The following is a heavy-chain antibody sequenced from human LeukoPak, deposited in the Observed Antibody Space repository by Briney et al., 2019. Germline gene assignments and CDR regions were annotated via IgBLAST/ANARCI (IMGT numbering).Heavy chain of an antibody. CDR3: ARAPLVLQYRWWFDP. V-gene: IGHV3-30*03. D-gene: IGHD5-24*01. CDR1: GSTFSSYV. J-gene: IGHJ5*02. CDR2: ISYDESHK. Sequence: PGRSLRLSCAASGSTFSSYVIHWVRQAPGKGLEWVAVISYDESHKYYADSVKGRFTISRDNSKNSLYLQMNSLRAEDTAVYHCARAPLVLQYRWWFDPWGQGTLVIVSS.